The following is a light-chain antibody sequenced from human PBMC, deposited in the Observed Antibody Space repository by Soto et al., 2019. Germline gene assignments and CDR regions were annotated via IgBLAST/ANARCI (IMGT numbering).Light chain of an antibody. Sequence: TQFPDTVSVTPGETVTLSCWASQSVRTNLAWYQQRPGQAPRLLIHYSSTRATDVPARFSGSGSGTNFTLAISSLQSEDFAVYFCQQYAYWPETFGQGTKVDI. J-gene: IGKJ1*01. CDR1: QSVRTN. CDR2: YSS. CDR3: QQYAYWPET. V-gene: IGKV3D-15*01.